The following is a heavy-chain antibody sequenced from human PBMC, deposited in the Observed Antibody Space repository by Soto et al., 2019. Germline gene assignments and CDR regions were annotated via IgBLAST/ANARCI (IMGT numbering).Heavy chain of an antibody. CDR3: ARDYSSSSVDY. Sequence: QVQLVESGEGLVKPGRSLSLPCAASGFTFSSNGMHGVGQAPGRGLEGVAVIWYDGSNKYYADSVKGRFTISRDNSKNTLYLQMNSLRAEDTAVYYCARDYSSSSVDYWGQGTLVTVSS. D-gene: IGHD6-6*01. CDR2: IWYDGSNK. CDR1: GFTFSSNG. J-gene: IGHJ4*02. V-gene: IGHV3-33*01.